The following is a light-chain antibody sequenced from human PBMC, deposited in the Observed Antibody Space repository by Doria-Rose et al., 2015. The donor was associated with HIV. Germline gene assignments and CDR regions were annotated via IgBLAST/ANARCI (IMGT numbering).Light chain of an antibody. V-gene: IGKV3-20*01. CDR2: DGS. CDR1: QSSSSTY. J-gene: IGKJ1*01. CDR3: HQYGTSWT. Sequence: TQSPGTLSLSPGERATLSCRARQSSSSTYLAWYQQKPGQAPSLLIYDGSTRATGIPDRFSASGSGTDFTLTINRLEPEDFALYYCHQYGTSWTFGQGTKVEI.